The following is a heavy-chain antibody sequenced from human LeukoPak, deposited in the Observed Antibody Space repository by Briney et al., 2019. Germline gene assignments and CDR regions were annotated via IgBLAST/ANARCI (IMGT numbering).Heavy chain of an antibody. D-gene: IGHD2-2*01. CDR3: ARHGSTSSKYYYYAMDV. CDR2: FYYSGSS. Sequence: SETLSLTCTVSGGSISSHYWSWIRQPPGKGLEWIGYFYYSGSSNYNPSLKSRVTISVDTSKNQISLKLYSVTAADTAMYYCARHGSTSSKYYYYAMDVWGQGTTVTVSS. CDR1: GGSISSHY. J-gene: IGHJ6*02. V-gene: IGHV4-59*08.